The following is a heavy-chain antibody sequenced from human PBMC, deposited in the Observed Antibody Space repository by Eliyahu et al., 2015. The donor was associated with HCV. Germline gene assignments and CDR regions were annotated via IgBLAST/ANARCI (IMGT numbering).Heavy chain of an antibody. J-gene: IGHJ1*01. V-gene: IGHV3-74*01. D-gene: IGHD5-18*01. CDR3: AMGAWGYI. CDR1: GFTFTSSW. CDR2: INPDGRST. Sequence: EVQLVESGGGLVQPGGSLXLSCAASGFTFTSSWMHWVRQTPGEGLVWGSRINPDGRSTNYADSVKGRFTISRDNAKNTLYLQMNSLRAEDAAMYYCAMGAWGYIWGQGTLVTVSS.